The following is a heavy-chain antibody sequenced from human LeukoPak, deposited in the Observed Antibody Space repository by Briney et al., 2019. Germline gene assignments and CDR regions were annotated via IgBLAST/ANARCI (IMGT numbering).Heavy chain of an antibody. CDR2: IKLDGGEK. Sequence: GGSLRLSCVASGFTFGKYWMSWVRQVPGKGLEWVANIKLDGGEKNYVDSVKGRFTISRDNTKNSLYLQMNSLRAEDTAVYYCARDARGSSGWSVYAFDLWGQGTMVTVSS. J-gene: IGHJ3*01. CDR1: GFTFGKYW. D-gene: IGHD6-19*01. V-gene: IGHV3-7*03. CDR3: ARDARGSSGWSVYAFDL.